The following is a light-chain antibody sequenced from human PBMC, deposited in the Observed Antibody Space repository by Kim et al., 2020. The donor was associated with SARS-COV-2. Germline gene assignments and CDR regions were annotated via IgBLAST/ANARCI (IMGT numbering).Light chain of an antibody. Sequence: SVAPATTSSITGSGDEVWDKYPCVYQQRPGQSPVLVIYQDSKRPSGIPERFSGSNSGTTATLTISGTQAMDEADYYCQAWDSSTAVFGGGTQLTVL. CDR1: EVWDKY. CDR2: QDS. CDR3: QAWDSSTAV. J-gene: IGLJ3*02. V-gene: IGLV3-1*01.